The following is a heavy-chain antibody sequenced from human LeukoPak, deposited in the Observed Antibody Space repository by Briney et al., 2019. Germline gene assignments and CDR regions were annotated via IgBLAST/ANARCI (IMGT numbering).Heavy chain of an antibody. V-gene: IGHV5-51*01. CDR1: GYSFTSYW. J-gene: IGHJ4*02. Sequence: GGSLRLSCKGSGYSFTSYWIGWVRQMPRKGLEWMGIIYPGDSATRYSPSFQGQVTISADKSISTAYLQWSSLKASDTAMYYCARRGSYFDYWGQGTLVTVSS. D-gene: IGHD3-16*01. CDR3: ARRGSYFDY. CDR2: IYPGDSAT.